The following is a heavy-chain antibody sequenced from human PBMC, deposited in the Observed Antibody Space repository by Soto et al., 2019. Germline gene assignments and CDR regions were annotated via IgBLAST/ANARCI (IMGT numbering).Heavy chain of an antibody. CDR3: VRDLDGSGSYYTDY. J-gene: IGHJ4*02. Sequence: ASVKVSCKAFGYAFSHYGITWVRQAPGQGLEWMGWIGPYNGKTNYAQKLQGRVTMTTDTSTGTAYMELRSLRSDDTAVYFCVRDLDGSGSYYTDYWAQGTLVTVSS. V-gene: IGHV1-18*01. D-gene: IGHD3-10*01. CDR1: GYAFSHYG. CDR2: IGPYNGKT.